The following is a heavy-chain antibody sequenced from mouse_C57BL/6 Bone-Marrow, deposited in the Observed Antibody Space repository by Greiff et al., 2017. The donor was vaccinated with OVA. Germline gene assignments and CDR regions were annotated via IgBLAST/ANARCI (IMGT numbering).Heavy chain of an antibody. V-gene: IGHV2-2*02. Sequence: VKLMEPGPGLVQPSQSLSISCTVSGFSLTSYGVHWVRQSPGKGLEWLGVIWSGGSTDYNAAFISRLSISKYNSKSHVFFKMNSLQASGTSRYYCARKDLYAMDYWGQGTSVTVSS. J-gene: IGHJ4*01. CDR2: IWSGGST. CDR1: GFSLTSYG. CDR3: ARKDLYAMDY.